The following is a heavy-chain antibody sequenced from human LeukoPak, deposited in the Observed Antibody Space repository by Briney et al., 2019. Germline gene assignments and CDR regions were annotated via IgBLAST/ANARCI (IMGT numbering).Heavy chain of an antibody. CDR1: GSTFTGYF. V-gene: IGHV1-2*02. CDR2: IDTNSGAT. Sequence: GASVKVSCKTSGSTFTGYFIHWVRQAPGQGLEWMGWIDTNSGATNYAHNFQGRVTMTKDTSIRTAHMELSSLRSDDTAVYYCARFWHCGISTCRAVNAFDFWGQGTVVTVSS. D-gene: IGHD2-21*01. CDR3: ARFWHCGISTCRAVNAFDF. J-gene: IGHJ3*01.